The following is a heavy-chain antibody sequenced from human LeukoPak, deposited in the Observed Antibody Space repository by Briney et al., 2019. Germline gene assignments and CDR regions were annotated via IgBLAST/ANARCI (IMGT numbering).Heavy chain of an antibody. J-gene: IGHJ4*02. V-gene: IGHV3-15*01. CDR3: NTDSLTSNY. Sequence: GGSLRLSCAVSGFIFSSAWMSWVRQAPGKGLEWVGRIKSKTDGGTTDYGAPVKGRFTISRDDSKNTLYLQMNSLKTEDTAVYYCNTDSLTSNYWGQGALVTVSS. CDR1: GFIFSSAW. CDR2: IKSKTDGGTT. D-gene: IGHD2-2*01.